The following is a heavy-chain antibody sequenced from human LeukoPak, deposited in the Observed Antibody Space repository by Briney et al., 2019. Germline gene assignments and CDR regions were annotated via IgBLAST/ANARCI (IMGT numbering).Heavy chain of an antibody. CDR1: GGSTSSYY. CDR3: ARGYDAFDI. CDR2: IYYSGSA. J-gene: IGHJ3*02. Sequence: SETLSLTCTVSGGSTSSYYWSWSRQPPGKGLEWIGYIYYSGSANYNPSLKSQLTISVDTSKNQFSLKLTSVTAADTAVYYCARGYDAFDIWGQGTMVTVSS. V-gene: IGHV4-59*01.